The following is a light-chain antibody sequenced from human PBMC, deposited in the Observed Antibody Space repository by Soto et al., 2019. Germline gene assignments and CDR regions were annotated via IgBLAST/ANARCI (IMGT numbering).Light chain of an antibody. CDR1: STDVGGYNY. CDR2: EVS. CDR3: TSFSTGSSYVI. J-gene: IGLJ2*01. Sequence: QSALAQPSSVSGSPGQSITISCTGTSTDVGGYNYVSWYQHHPGKGPKLIIYEVSNRPSGVSDRFSGSKSGNKASLIISGLQADDEADYYCTSFSTGSSYVIFGGGTKLTVL. V-gene: IGLV2-14*01.